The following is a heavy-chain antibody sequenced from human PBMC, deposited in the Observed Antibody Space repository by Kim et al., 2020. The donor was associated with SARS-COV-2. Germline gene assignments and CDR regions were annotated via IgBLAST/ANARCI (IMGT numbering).Heavy chain of an antibody. J-gene: IGHJ4*02. Sequence: GESLKISCKGSGYSFTSYWIGWVRQMPGKGLEWMGIIYPGDSDTRYSPSFQGQVTISADKSISTAYLQWSSLKASDTAMYYCARAPGDYDILTGPFDYWGQGTLVTVSS. CDR3: ARAPGDYDILTGPFDY. D-gene: IGHD3-9*01. V-gene: IGHV5-51*01. CDR1: GYSFTSYW. CDR2: IYPGDSDT.